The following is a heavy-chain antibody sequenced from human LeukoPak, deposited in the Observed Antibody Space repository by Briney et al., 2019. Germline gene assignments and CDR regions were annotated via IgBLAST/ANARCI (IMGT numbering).Heavy chain of an antibody. CDR2: MNPSSGNT. CDR3: ARGGYRSSSRKIDY. D-gene: IGHD6-13*01. J-gene: IGHJ4*02. Sequence: ASVKVSCKASGYTFTSYDINWVRQATGQGLEWMGWMNPSSGNTGYAQKFQGRVTMTRNTSISTAYMELSSLRSEDTAVYYCARGGYRSSSRKIDYWGQGTLVTVSS. CDR1: GYTFTSYD. V-gene: IGHV1-8*01.